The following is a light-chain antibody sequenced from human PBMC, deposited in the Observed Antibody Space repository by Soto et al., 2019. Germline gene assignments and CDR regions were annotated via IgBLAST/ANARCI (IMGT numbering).Light chain of an antibody. J-gene: IGLJ2*01. CDR1: SSDVGPYKY. V-gene: IGLV2-14*01. Sequence: QSALTQPASVSGSPGQSITISCAGTSSDVGPYKYVSWYQQFPGKAPQLIIYEVSNRPSGVSNRFSGSKSDNTASLTISGLQAEDEAHYYCSSYTTSDTVLFGGGTKVTVL. CDR3: SSYTTSDTVL. CDR2: EVS.